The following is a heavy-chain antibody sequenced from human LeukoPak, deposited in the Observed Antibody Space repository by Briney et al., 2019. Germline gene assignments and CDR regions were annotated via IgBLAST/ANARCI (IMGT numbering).Heavy chain of an antibody. CDR2: ISGSGGNT. CDR1: GFTFSRYG. Sequence: GGSLRLSCVASGFTFSRYGMSWVRQAPGKGLEWVSGISGSGGNTYHADSVKGRFTISRDNSKNTLYLQMNSLRAEDTAVYYCARDFEDYYGSGSYSNWFDPWGQGTLVTVSS. J-gene: IGHJ5*02. CDR3: ARDFEDYYGSGSYSNWFDP. D-gene: IGHD3-10*01. V-gene: IGHV3-23*01.